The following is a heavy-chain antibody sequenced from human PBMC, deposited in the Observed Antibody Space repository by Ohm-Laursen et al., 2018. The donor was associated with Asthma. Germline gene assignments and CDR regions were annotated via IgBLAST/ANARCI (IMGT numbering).Heavy chain of an antibody. V-gene: IGHV3-21*01. CDR2: ISTASSFI. D-gene: IGHD1-26*01. Sequence: GSLRLSCSASGYTFSRYSIHWVRQIPGKGLEWVASISTASSFIYYADSVRGRFTTSRDNAKNSLYLEMNSPRVEDTAVYYCVTDAWWSYVHWGLGTLVTVSS. CDR3: VTDAWWSYVH. J-gene: IGHJ4*02. CDR1: GYTFSRYS.